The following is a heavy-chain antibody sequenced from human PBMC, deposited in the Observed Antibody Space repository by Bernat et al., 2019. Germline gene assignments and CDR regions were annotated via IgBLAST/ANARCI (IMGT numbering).Heavy chain of an antibody. CDR1: GSTVISNY. CDR3: ATKITIGI. CDR2: IYSGGTT. V-gene: IGHV3-66*01. Sequence: EVQLVESGGGLVQPGGSLRLSCAASGSTVISNYMSWVRQAPGKGLEWVSVIYSGGTTYYADSVKGRFTISRDNSKNTLYLQMNSLRVEDTAVYYCATKITIGIWGQGTMVTVSS. D-gene: IGHD3-10*01. J-gene: IGHJ3*02.